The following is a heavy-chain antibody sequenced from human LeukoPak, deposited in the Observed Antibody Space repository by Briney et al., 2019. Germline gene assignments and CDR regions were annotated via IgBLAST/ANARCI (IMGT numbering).Heavy chain of an antibody. J-gene: IGHJ4*02. D-gene: IGHD6-13*01. CDR1: GFTFSSYG. CDR2: IWYDGSNK. V-gene: IGHV3-33*01. CDR3: ARDRGPGGAAAIDY. Sequence: GGSLRLSCAASGFTFSSYGMHWVRQAPGKGLEWVAVIWYDGSNKYYADSVKGRFTISRDNSKNMLYLQMNSLRAEDTAVYHCARDRGPGGAAAIDYWGLGTLVSVSS.